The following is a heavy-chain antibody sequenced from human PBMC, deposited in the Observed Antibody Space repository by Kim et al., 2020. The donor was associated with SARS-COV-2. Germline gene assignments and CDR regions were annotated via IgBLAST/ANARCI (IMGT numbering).Heavy chain of an antibody. CDR3: ARDPAYDSSVYAADY. Sequence: ASVKVSCKASGYTFTSYGISWLRQAPGQGLEWMGWISVYNANTNYAQNLQARLTMTTDTSTRTAYMELRSLTSDDTAVYYCARDPAYDSSVYAADYWGQGTLVTVSS. J-gene: IGHJ4*02. D-gene: IGHD3-22*01. V-gene: IGHV1-18*01. CDR1: GYTFTSYG. CDR2: ISVYNANT.